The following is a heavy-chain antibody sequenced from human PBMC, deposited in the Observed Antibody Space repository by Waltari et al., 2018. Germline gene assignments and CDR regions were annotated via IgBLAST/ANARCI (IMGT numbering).Heavy chain of an antibody. Sequence: QVQLQESGPGLVTPSGTLSVTCAVSGVSSSGSFWWSWVRQTPGKGLEWIGQIHGSGRINYNPSLESRVTVSRDTSNNQFSLKLTSATAADTAVYFCARDRGRGLYLDSWGQGILVTVSP. CDR3: ARDRGRGLYLDS. CDR2: IHGSGRI. CDR1: GVSSSGSFW. D-gene: IGHD5-12*01. V-gene: IGHV4-4*02. J-gene: IGHJ4*02.